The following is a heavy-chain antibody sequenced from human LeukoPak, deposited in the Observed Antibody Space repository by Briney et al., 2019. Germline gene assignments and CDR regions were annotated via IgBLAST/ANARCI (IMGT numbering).Heavy chain of an antibody. D-gene: IGHD6-6*01. J-gene: IGHJ3*01. CDR3: ARGTVVRPRSVFEV. CDR1: GYTFTGHY. Sequence: ASVNVSCKASGYTFTGHYMHWVRQAPGERLEWIGWINHNSGGTNYAQRFHGRVTMTRDTSTSTGYMELSSLRSDDTAVYYCARGTVVRPRSVFEVWGQGTMVTVSS. V-gene: IGHV1-2*02. CDR2: INHNSGGT.